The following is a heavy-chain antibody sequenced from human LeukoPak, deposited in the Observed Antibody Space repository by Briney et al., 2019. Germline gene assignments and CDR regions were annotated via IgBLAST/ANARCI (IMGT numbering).Heavy chain of an antibody. V-gene: IGHV4-59*08. J-gene: IGHJ4*02. CDR3: ARMVDTAMDFDY. D-gene: IGHD5-18*01. Sequence: SETLSLTCTVSGGSISSYYWSWIRQPPGKGLEWIGYIYYSGSTNYNPSLKSRVTISVDTSKNQVSLKLSSVTAADTAVYYCARMVDTAMDFDYWGQGTLVTVSS. CDR2: IYYSGST. CDR1: GGSISSYY.